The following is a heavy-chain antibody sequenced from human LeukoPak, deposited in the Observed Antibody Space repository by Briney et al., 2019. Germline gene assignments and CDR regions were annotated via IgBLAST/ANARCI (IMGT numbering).Heavy chain of an antibody. D-gene: IGHD2-2*01. Sequence: SETLSLTCTVSGGSISSSSYYWGWIRQPPGKGLEWIGSIYYSGSTYYNPSLKSRVTISVDTSKNQFSLKLSSVTAADTAVHYCARQTQGYQLLSFDYYYYMDVWGKGTTVTVSS. CDR3: ARQTQGYQLLSFDYYYYMDV. CDR1: GGSISSSSYY. J-gene: IGHJ6*03. V-gene: IGHV4-39*01. CDR2: IYYSGST.